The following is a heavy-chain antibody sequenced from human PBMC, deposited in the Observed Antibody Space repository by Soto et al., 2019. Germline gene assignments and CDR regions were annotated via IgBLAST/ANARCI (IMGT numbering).Heavy chain of an antibody. CDR3: ARSENSVNSYYYYYGMDV. CDR2: TYPGDSDT. CDR1: GYSFTSYW. Sequence: GESLKISCKGSGYSFTSYWIGWVRQMPGKGLEWMGITYPGDSDTRYSPSFQGQVTISADNSISTAYLQWSSLKASDTAMYYCARSENSVNSYYYYYGMDVWGQGTTVTVSS. J-gene: IGHJ6*02. D-gene: IGHD4-17*01. V-gene: IGHV5-51*01.